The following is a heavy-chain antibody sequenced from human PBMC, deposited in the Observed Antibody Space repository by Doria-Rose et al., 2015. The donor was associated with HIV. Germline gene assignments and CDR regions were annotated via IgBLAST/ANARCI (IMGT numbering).Heavy chain of an antibody. D-gene: IGHD3-10*01. CDR1: GFTFSSHR. CDR2: ISSTSAYI. CDR3: ATGVTLDY. V-gene: IGHV3-21*01. Sequence: VQLQESGGGLVRPGGSLRLSCATSGFTFSSHRINWVRQAPGKGLEWVSSISSTSAYINYTDSVRGRFTISRDNARSSLYPQMDSLSAEDTAIYYCATGVTLDYWGQGTLVTVSS. J-gene: IGHJ4*02.